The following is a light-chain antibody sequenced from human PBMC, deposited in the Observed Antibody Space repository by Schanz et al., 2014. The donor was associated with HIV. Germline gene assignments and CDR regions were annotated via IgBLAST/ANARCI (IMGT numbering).Light chain of an antibody. Sequence: DIQMTQSPSSLSASVGDRVTITCRTSQSVNIYLNWYQHKPGKAPKLLIYAASNLQNGVPSRFSGSGYGTKFTLTISSLQPDDFATYYCQQYNDYSYTFGQGTKLEIK. J-gene: IGKJ2*01. CDR3: QQYNDYSYT. CDR2: AAS. CDR1: QSVNIY. V-gene: IGKV1-39*01.